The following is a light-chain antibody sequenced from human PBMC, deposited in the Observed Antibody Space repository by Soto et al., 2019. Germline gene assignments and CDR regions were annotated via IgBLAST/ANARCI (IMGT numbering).Light chain of an antibody. Sequence: EIVLTQSPATLXLSPGERATLSCRASQSVSTYLAWYQQKPGQAPRLLIYDASNRATGIPARFSGSGSGTDFTLTISSLEPEDFAVYYCQHRSNWLAFGGGTKVEIK. CDR2: DAS. J-gene: IGKJ4*01. CDR3: QHRSNWLA. CDR1: QSVSTY. V-gene: IGKV3-11*01.